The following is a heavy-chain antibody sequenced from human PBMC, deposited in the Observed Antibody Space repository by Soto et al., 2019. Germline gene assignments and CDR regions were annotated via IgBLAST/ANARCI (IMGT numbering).Heavy chain of an antibody. D-gene: IGHD2-2*01. J-gene: IGHJ4*02. CDR2: IYSGGST. CDR1: GFTVSSNY. CDR3: ARAPSPGYCSSTSCPYYFDY. Sequence: PGGSLRLSCAASGFTVSSNYMSWVRQAPGKGLEWVSVIYSGGSTYYADSVKGRFTISRDNSKNTLYLQMNSLRAEDTAVYYCARAPSPGYCSSTSCPYYFDYWGQGTLVTVSS. V-gene: IGHV3-66*01.